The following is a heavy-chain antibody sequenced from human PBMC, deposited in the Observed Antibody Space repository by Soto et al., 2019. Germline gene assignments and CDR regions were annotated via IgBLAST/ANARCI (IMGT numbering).Heavy chain of an antibody. J-gene: IGHJ5*02. CDR3: VRPSRTVPPWFDP. Sequence: ASVKVSCKASGGTLSSYAISWVRQAPGQGLEWMGGIIPIFGTANYAQKFQGRVTITADESTSTAYMELSSLRSEDTAVYYCVRPSRTVPPWFDPWGQGTLVTVSS. V-gene: IGHV1-69*13. CDR2: IIPIFGTA. CDR1: GGTLSSYA. D-gene: IGHD1-1*01.